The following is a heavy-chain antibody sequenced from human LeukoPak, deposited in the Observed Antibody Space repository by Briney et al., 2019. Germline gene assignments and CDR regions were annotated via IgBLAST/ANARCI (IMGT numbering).Heavy chain of an antibody. CDR3: ANTFSSTTLFDY. J-gene: IGHJ4*02. V-gene: IGHV3-21*01. CDR1: GFTFSSYA. Sequence: GGSLRLSCAASGFTFSSYAMSWVRQAPGKGLEWVSSISSSSSYIYYADSVKGRFTISRDNAKNSLYLQMNSLRAEDTAVYYCANTFSSTTLFDYWGQGTLVTVSS. D-gene: IGHD2-2*01. CDR2: ISSSSSYI.